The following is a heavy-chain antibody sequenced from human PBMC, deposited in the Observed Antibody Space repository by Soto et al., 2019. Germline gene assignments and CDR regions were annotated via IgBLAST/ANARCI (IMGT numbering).Heavy chain of an antibody. CDR1: GFTFSDYY. Sequence: GGSLSLSCASSGFTFSDYYMNWIRQAPGKGLEGVSYISSSGSTIYYADSVKGRFTISRDNAKNSLYLQMNSLRAEDTAVYYCARDFGDIVATDWSYFDYWGQGTLVTVSS. D-gene: IGHD5-12*01. CDR2: ISSSGSTI. CDR3: ARDFGDIVATDWSYFDY. V-gene: IGHV3-11*01. J-gene: IGHJ4*02.